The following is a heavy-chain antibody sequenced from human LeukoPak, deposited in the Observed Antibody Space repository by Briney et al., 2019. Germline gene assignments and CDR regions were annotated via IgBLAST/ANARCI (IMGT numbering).Heavy chain of an antibody. CDR1: GHTLARYA. CDR3: ARVGYYDRSGSFYVWPPRQAFVI. V-gene: IGHV1-3*01. J-gene: IGHJ3*02. D-gene: IGHD3-22*01. Sequence: ASVQCCCKACGHTLARYAMHWVRQAPGQRIDWMGWINASNGNTKYSQTFQARVTITSHTSARTAYMDLSSLRSEDTAVHCCARVGYYDRSGSFYVWPPRQAFVIWGQGTMVTVSS. CDR2: INASNGNT.